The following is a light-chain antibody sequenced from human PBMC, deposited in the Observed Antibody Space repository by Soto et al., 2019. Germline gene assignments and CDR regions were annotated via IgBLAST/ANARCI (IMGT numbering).Light chain of an antibody. CDR1: QAIDNW. CDR2: TGS. V-gene: IGKV1-12*01. Sequence: DIQMTQSPSSVSASVGDRVTITCRASQAIDNWLAWYQQKPGEAPKLLIFTGSLLHSGVPPRFSGSGSGTDFTLTISSLQPEDFATYYCQQTLSFPPTFGQGTKV. J-gene: IGKJ1*01. CDR3: QQTLSFPPT.